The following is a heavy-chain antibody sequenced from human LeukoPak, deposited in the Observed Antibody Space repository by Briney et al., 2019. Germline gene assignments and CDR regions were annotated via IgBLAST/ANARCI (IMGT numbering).Heavy chain of an antibody. V-gene: IGHV3-48*02. CDR1: GFMFSSYS. Sequence: RPGGSLRLSCAASGFMFSSYSINWVRQAPGKGLEWLPYISSRSSSIYYADSVKGRFTISRDNAKNSLYLQMNSLRDEDTAVYYCARGAAGSGTYYGGFDYWGQGILVTVSS. D-gene: IGHD3-10*01. CDR3: ARGAAGSGTYYGGFDY. CDR2: ISSRSSSI. J-gene: IGHJ4*02.